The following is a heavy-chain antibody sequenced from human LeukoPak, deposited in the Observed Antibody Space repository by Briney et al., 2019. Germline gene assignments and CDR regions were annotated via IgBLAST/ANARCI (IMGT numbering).Heavy chain of an antibody. Sequence: GGSLRLSCAASGLTFSSYWMSWVRQAPGKGLEWVANIKQDGSEKYYVDSVKGRFTISRDNAKNSLYLQMNSLRAEDTAVYYCARDRMEWLFLVYYYYMDVWGKGTTVTVSS. CDR1: GLTFSSYW. CDR3: ARDRMEWLFLVYYYYMDV. J-gene: IGHJ6*03. V-gene: IGHV3-7*01. D-gene: IGHD3-3*01. CDR2: IKQDGSEK.